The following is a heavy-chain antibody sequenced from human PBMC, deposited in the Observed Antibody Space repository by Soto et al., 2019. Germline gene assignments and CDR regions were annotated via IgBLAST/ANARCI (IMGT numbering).Heavy chain of an antibody. D-gene: IGHD4-17*01. V-gene: IGHV4-30-2*01. Sequence: QLQLQESGSGLVKPSQTLSLTCAGSVGSISSGGYSWSWIRQPPGKGLEWIGYIYHSGSTYYNPSLKSLVTISVDRSKNQVSLKLRSVTAADTAVYYCARGMTTVTTFDYWGQGTLVTVSS. J-gene: IGHJ4*02. CDR3: ARGMTTVTTFDY. CDR2: IYHSGST. CDR1: VGSISSGGYS.